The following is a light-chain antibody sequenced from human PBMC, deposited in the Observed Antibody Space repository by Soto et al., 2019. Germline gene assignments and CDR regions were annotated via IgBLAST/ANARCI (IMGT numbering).Light chain of an antibody. V-gene: IGKV3-11*01. J-gene: IGKJ4*01. CDR3: QQRSSWPFN. Sequence: EIVLTQSPATLSLSPGERATLSCRASHSVSSLLAWYQHKPGQAPRLLIYDASNRATGIPARFRGSGSVTDFNLTISGLETEDCAVYYCQQRSSWPFNFGGGTKVEIK. CDR1: HSVSSL. CDR2: DAS.